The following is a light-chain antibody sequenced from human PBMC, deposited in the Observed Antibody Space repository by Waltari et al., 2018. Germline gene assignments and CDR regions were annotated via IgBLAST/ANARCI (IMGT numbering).Light chain of an antibody. CDR2: GTP. J-gene: IGLJ3*02. V-gene: IGLV8-61*01. CDR1: SGSVPTNYY. Sequence: QTVVTQEPSFSVSPGGTVTLTCGLSSGSVPTNYYPSWYQQTPGPTPRTLIYGTPPRSSGVPDRSSGSILGTKAAITITVAQAEDESDYCCLLDMRSGRWVFGGGTRLTVL. CDR3: LLDMRSGRWV.